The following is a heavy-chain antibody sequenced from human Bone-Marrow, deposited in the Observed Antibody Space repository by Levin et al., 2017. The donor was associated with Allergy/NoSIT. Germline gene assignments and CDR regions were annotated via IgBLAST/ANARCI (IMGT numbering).Heavy chain of an antibody. CDR2: INENGRHT. V-gene: IGHV3-74*01. D-gene: IGHD3-10*01. CDR1: GFTFRNYW. J-gene: IGHJ4*02. Sequence: QPGGSLRLSCAASGFTFRNYWMHWVRQAPGKGLVWVSNINENGRHTNYADAVRGRFTSSRDNAKNTLYLQMNNLGVDDAAVYYCARDLYGSTDHWGQGTLVTVSS. CDR3: ARDLYGSTDH.